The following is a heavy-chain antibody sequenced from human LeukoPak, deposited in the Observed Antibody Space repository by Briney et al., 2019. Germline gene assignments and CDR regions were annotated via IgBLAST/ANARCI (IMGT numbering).Heavy chain of an antibody. CDR1: GCPFNRYY. D-gene: IGHD2-21*02. Sequence: ASVTVSCKTSGCPFNRYYIHWVRQAPGQGLEWMGWINPNNGVTNYAQKFQGRVTMTRDTPISTTSMELNRLRSDDTAFYYCARDGHFCGGDCLDAFDMWGQGTMVSVSS. CDR2: INPNNGVT. CDR3: ARDGHFCGGDCLDAFDM. V-gene: IGHV1-2*02. J-gene: IGHJ3*02.